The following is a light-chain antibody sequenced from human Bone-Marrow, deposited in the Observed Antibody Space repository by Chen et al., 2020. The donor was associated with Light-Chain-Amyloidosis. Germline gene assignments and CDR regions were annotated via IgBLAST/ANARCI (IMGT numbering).Light chain of an antibody. CDR2: EVS. Sequence: QSALTQPPSASGSPGQSVTISCTGTSSDVGGYNYVSWYQQHPDKAPKLMIYEVSERPSGVPDRFSVSKSGNTASLTVSGLQAEDEADYYCSSYAGSNNWVFGGGTKLTVL. CDR1: SSDVGGYNY. CDR3: SSYAGSNNWV. V-gene: IGLV2-8*01. J-gene: IGLJ2*01.